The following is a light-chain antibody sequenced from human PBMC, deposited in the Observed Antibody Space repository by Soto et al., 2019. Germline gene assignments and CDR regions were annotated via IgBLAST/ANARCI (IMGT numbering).Light chain of an antibody. CDR3: MQALQSPWT. J-gene: IGKJ1*01. CDR1: QSLLHSNGYNY. CDR2: LGS. V-gene: IGKV2-28*01. Sequence: DIVMTQSPLSLPVTPGEPASISCRSSQSLLHSNGYNYLDWYLQKPGQSPQLLIYLGSNRASGVPDRFSGRGSGTDFTLTISRVEAEDLGVYYCMQALQSPWTFGQGTKVDIK.